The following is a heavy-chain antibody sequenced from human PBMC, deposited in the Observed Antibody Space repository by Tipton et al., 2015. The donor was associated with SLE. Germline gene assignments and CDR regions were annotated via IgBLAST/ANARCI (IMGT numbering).Heavy chain of an antibody. D-gene: IGHD6-13*01. V-gene: IGHV4-38-2*01. CDR1: GYSISSGYY. J-gene: IGHJ4*02. CDR3: ARRAAAGLYYFDY. CDR2: IYHSGST. Sequence: TLSLTCAVSGYSISSGYYWGWIRQPPGKGLEWIGSIYHSGSTYYNPSLKSRVTISVDTSKNQFSLKLSSVTAADTAVYYCARRAAAGLYYFDYWGQGTLVTVSS.